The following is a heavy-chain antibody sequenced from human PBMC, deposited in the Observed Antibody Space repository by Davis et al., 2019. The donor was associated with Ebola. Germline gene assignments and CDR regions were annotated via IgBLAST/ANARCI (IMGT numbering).Heavy chain of an antibody. CDR1: GSFISSHY. CDR3: ARGLYGPGAFDI. CDR2: IYNSGGS. Sequence: PSETLSLTCTVSGSFISSHYWTWIRQSPGRGLKWLGYIYNSGGSNYNPPLKSRVTISVDTSKNQFSLNLTSVTAADTTVYYCARGLYGPGAFDIWGQGTMVTVSS. D-gene: IGHD4-17*01. J-gene: IGHJ3*02. V-gene: IGHV4-59*11.